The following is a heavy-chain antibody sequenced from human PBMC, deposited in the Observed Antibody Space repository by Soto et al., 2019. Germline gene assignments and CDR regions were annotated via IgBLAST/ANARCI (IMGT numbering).Heavy chain of an antibody. CDR2: ISYGGSNK. J-gene: IGHJ6*02. CDR1: GFTFSSYG. CDR3: AKDDSAWFGDLSTALRVYGMDV. D-gene: IGHD3-10*01. V-gene: IGHV3-30*18. Sequence: QVQLVESGGGVVQPGRSLRLSCAASGFTFSSYGMHWVRQAPGKGLEWVAVISYGGSNKYYAESVKGRFTISRHNSKNTRYLQMNSLRAEDTAVNYCAKDDSAWFGDLSTALRVYGMDVWGQGTTVTGSS.